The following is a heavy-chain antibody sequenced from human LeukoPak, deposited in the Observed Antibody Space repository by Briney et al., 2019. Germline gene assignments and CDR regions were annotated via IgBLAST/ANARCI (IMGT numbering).Heavy chain of an antibody. Sequence: SVKVSCKASGYTLTSYYMHWVRQAPGQGLEWMGGIIPIFGTANYAQKFQGRVTITADESTSTAYMELSSLRSEDTAVYYCARGVSATVVTLGYYYYGMDVWGQGTLVTVSS. D-gene: IGHD4-23*01. CDR2: IIPIFGTA. CDR3: ARGVSATVVTLGYYYYGMDV. CDR1: GYTLTSYY. J-gene: IGHJ6*02. V-gene: IGHV1-69*13.